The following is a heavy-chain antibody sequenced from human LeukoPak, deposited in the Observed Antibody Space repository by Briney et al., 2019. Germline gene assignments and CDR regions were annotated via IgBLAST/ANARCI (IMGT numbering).Heavy chain of an antibody. Sequence: GGSLRLSCAASGFTFSSYEMNWVRQAPGKGLEWVSYISSSGSTIYYADSVKGRFTISRDNAKNSLYLQMNSLRAEDTAVYYCARALDRYFQHWGQGTLVTVSS. CDR3: ARALDRYFQH. J-gene: IGHJ1*01. V-gene: IGHV3-48*03. CDR2: ISSSGSTI. CDR1: GFTFSSYE.